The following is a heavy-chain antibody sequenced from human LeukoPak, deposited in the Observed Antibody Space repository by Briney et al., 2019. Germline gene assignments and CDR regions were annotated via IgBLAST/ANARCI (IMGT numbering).Heavy chain of an antibody. CDR3: ARAGRAYDSSGYVDY. D-gene: IGHD3-22*01. J-gene: IGHJ4*02. Sequence: GGSLRLSCAASGFTFSSYSMNWVRQAPGKGLEWVSSISSSSSYIYYADSVKGRFTISRDNAKNSLYLQMNSLRAEDTAVYYCARAGRAYDSSGYVDYWGQGTLVTVSS. V-gene: IGHV3-21*01. CDR2: ISSSSSYI. CDR1: GFTFSSYS.